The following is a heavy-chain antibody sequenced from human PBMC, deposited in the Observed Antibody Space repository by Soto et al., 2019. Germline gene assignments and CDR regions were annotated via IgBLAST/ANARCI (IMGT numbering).Heavy chain of an antibody. Sequence: QVQLEESGPGLVKPSETLSLACSVSGASVTTYYWNWIRQPPGTRLEWIGHMYYGGNTDYNPSLKGRVSFSVDTSKNQFSLNLTSLTAADTAVYYCATGRGGYATPYWGQGILVVVSS. CDR3: ATGRGGYATPY. V-gene: IGHV4-59*02. CDR1: GASVTTYY. D-gene: IGHD5-12*01. J-gene: IGHJ4*02. CDR2: MYYGGNT.